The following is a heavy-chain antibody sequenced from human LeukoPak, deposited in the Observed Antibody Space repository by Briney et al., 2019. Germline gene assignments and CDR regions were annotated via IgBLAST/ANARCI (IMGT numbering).Heavy chain of an antibody. V-gene: IGHV4-4*02. CDR1: GGSISSSNW. CDR2: INHSGST. CDR3: GGYGDYIFDP. Sequence: SETLSLTCAVSGGSISSSNWWSWVRQPPGKGLEWIGEINHSGSTNYNPSLKSRVTISVDTSKNQFSLKLSSVTAADTAVYYCGGYGDYIFDPWGQGTLVTVSS. D-gene: IGHD4-17*01. J-gene: IGHJ5*02.